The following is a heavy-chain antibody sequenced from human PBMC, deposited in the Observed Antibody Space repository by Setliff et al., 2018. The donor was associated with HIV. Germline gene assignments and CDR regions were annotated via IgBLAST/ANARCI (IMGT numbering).Heavy chain of an antibody. Sequence: SETLSLTCTVSGGSFTTYYWSWLRQPPGKELEWIGYFYTSGSTNYNPSLTSRVTISIDTSKDQFSLKLNAVTAADTAVYYCARRPPLTTGREYYFDFWGQGTLVTVSS. D-gene: IGHD1-1*01. CDR3: ARRPPLTTGREYYFDF. J-gene: IGHJ4*02. CDR2: FYTSGST. CDR1: GGSFTTYY. V-gene: IGHV4-4*09.